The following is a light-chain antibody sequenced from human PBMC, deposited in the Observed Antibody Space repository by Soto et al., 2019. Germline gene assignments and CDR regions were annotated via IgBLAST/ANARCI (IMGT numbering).Light chain of an antibody. Sequence: EIVLTQSPGTLSLSPGERATLSCRASQSVSSSYLAWYQHKPGQAPRLLIYGASSRATGIPDRFIGCGSGTDFTLTINRLEPEDFAVYYCQQYGTSVWGTFGQGTKLEIK. CDR3: QQYGTSVWGT. J-gene: IGKJ2*01. CDR2: GAS. V-gene: IGKV3-20*01. CDR1: QSVSSSY.